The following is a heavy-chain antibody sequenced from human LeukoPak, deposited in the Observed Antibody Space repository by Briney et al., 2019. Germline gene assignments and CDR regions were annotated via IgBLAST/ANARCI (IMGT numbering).Heavy chain of an antibody. CDR1: GGSISSGGYY. J-gene: IGHJ4*02. D-gene: IGHD5-12*01. CDR2: IYYSGIT. V-gene: IGHV4-31*03. Sequence: SETLSLTCTVSGGSISSGGYYWSWIRQHPGKGLEWIGYIYYSGITYYNPSLKSRVTISVDTSKNQFSLKLSSVTAADTAVYSWARVGSAYAHRTVYFDYGAQEPRVPVPS. CDR3: ARVGSAYAHRTVYFDY.